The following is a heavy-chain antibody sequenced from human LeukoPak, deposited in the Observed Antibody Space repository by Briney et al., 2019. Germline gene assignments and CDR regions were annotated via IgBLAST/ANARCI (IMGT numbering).Heavy chain of an antibody. CDR2: INHSGST. CDR1: GGSFSGYY. Sequence: SDTLSLTCAVYGGSFSGYYWSWIRQPPGKGLEWIGEINHSGSTNYNPSLKSRVTISVDTSKNQFSLKLSSVTAADTAVYYCARGSAITMVRGVISHYWGQGTLVTVSS. V-gene: IGHV4-34*01. J-gene: IGHJ4*02. D-gene: IGHD3-10*01. CDR3: ARGSAITMVRGVISHY.